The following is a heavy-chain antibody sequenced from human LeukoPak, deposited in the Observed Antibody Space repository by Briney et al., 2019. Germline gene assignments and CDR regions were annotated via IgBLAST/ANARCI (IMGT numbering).Heavy chain of an antibody. J-gene: IGHJ6*04. Sequence: GGSLRLSCAASGFTFNSYWMHWVRQAPGKGLVWVSRINSDGSSTSYADSVKGRFTISRDNAKNTLYLQMNSLRAEDTAVYYCARVSSYYGSGSYYDYYYYGMDVWGKGTTVTVSS. V-gene: IGHV3-74*01. CDR1: GFTFNSYW. CDR3: ARVSSYYGSGSYYDYYYYGMDV. D-gene: IGHD3-10*01. CDR2: INSDGSST.